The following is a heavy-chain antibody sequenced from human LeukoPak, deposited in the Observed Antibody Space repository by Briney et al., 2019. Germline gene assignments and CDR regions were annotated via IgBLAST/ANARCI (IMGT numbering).Heavy chain of an antibody. CDR2: ISRTSSHT. D-gene: IGHD5-12*01. Sequence: GGSLRLSCVASGFTFSSQAMNWVRQAPGKGLEWVSSISRTSSHTYYADSVKGLLTIYRDNAKHSLYMQMNSLRAEDTAVYYCASQDIVATTGAELDYWGQGTLVTVSS. J-gene: IGHJ4*02. V-gene: IGHV3-21*01. CDR3: ASQDIVATTGAELDY. CDR1: GFTFSSQA.